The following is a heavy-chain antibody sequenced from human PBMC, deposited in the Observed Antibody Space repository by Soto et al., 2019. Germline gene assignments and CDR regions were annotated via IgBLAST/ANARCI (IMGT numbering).Heavy chain of an antibody. CDR1: GGSISSYY. Sequence: SETLSLTCTVSGGSISSYYWSWIRQPPGKGLEWIGYIYYSGSTNYNPSLKSRVTISVDTSKNQFSLKLSSVTAADTAVYYCASLAATRESDWFDPWGQGTLVTVSS. D-gene: IGHD2-15*01. CDR2: IYYSGST. V-gene: IGHV4-59*08. CDR3: ASLAATRESDWFDP. J-gene: IGHJ5*02.